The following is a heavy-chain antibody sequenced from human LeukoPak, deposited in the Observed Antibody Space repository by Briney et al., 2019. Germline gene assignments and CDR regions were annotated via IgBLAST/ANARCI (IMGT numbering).Heavy chain of an antibody. D-gene: IGHD1-1*01. CDR2: IYGGVNT. CDR1: GFTVSSNY. J-gene: IGHJ4*02. V-gene: IGHV3-66*01. Sequence: PGGSLRLSCAASGFTVSSNYMSWVRQAPGKGLEWVSVIYGGVNTVYADSVQGRFTISRDNSKNTLFLEMNSLRAEDTAVYYCAKSSKTGFLFDYWGKGTLVTVSS. CDR3: AKSSKTGFLFDY.